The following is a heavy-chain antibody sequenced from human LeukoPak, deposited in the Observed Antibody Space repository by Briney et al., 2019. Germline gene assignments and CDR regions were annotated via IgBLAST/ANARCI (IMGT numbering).Heavy chain of an antibody. CDR3: AREGDYYDSSDAFAI. CDR1: GFTFSSYW. D-gene: IGHD3-22*01. J-gene: IGHJ3*02. CDR2: IKQDGSEK. Sequence: GGSLRLSCAASGFTFSSYWMSWVRQAPGKGLEWVANIKQDGSEKYYVDSVKGRFTISRDNAKNSLYLQMNSLRAEDTAVYYCAREGDYYDSSDAFAIWGQGTMVTVSS. V-gene: IGHV3-7*01.